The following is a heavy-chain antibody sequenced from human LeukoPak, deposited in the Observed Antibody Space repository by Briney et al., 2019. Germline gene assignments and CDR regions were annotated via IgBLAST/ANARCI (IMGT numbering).Heavy chain of an antibody. D-gene: IGHD6-13*01. CDR3: ARHFGYSSSWFVDY. V-gene: IGHV5-51*01. J-gene: IGHJ4*02. CDR1: GYSFTRYW. CDR2: IYPGDSNT. Sequence: GESLKISCKGSGYSFTRYWIGWVRQMPGKGLEWMGIIYPGDSNTRYSPSFQGQVTISVDKSISTAYLQWSSLKASDTAMYYCARHFGYSSSWFVDYWGQGTLVTVFS.